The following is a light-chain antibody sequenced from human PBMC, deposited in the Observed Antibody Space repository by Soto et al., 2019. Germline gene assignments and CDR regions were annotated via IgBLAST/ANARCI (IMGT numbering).Light chain of an antibody. CDR1: QSISSY. Sequence: DIQMPQSPSSLSASVGDRVTITCRASQSISSYLNWYQQKPGKAPKLLIYAASSLQSGVPSRFSGSGSGTDFTLPISSLQPEDFATYYFQQSYSTPYTFGQGNTLAIQ. J-gene: IGKJ2*01. CDR2: AAS. V-gene: IGKV1-39*01. CDR3: QQSYSTPYT.